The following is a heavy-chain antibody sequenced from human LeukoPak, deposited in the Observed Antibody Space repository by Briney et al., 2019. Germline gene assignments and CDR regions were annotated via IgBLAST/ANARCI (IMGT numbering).Heavy chain of an antibody. J-gene: IGHJ4*02. CDR1: GDSISTYY. D-gene: IGHD5-24*01. Sequence: SETLSLTCTVSGDSISTYYWSWIRQPPGKGLEWIGYIYYSGSTTYNPSLKSRVTISVDTSKNQFSLKLSSVTAADTAVYYCARVPGRWLHSYFDYWGQGTLVTVSS. CDR3: ARVPGRWLHSYFDY. V-gene: IGHV4-59*01. CDR2: IYYSGST.